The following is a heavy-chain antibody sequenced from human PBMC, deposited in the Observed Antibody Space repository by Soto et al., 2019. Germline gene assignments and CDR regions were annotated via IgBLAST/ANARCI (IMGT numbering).Heavy chain of an antibody. J-gene: IGHJ5*02. CDR1: GGSFSGYY. V-gene: IGHV4-34*01. CDR3: ARGPITTNPRFDP. Sequence: SETLSLTCAVYGGSFSGYYWSWIRQPPGKGLEWIGEINHSGSTNYNPSLKSRVTISVDTSRNQFSLKLTSVTAADTAVYYCARGPITTNPRFDPWGQGTLVTVSS. CDR2: INHSGST. D-gene: IGHD3-22*01.